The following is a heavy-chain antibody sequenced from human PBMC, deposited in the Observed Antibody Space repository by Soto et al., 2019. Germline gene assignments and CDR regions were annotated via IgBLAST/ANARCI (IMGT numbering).Heavy chain of an antibody. D-gene: IGHD6-19*01. J-gene: IGHJ6*02. CDR3: AKVRYSSPMGYYYGMDV. CDR2: IIPIFGTA. Sequence: QAQLEQSGGEVKKPGSSVKVSCKASRVAFSKFIVTWVRQAPGLGLEWVGGIIPIFGTANYAQKFQGRVTITADKSTSKSYMEVNNLRSEDTAVYYCAKVRYSSPMGYYYGMDVWCQGTTVTVSS. V-gene: IGHV1-69*06. CDR1: RVAFSKFI.